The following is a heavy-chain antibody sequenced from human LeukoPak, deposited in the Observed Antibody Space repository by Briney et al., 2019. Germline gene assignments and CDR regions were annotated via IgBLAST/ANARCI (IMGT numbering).Heavy chain of an antibody. CDR2: IYHSGST. J-gene: IGHJ6*03. D-gene: IGHD3-10*01. CDR3: AREYYYGSGSYGGYYYYMDV. CDR1: GYSISSGYY. Sequence: SETLSLTCTVSGYSISSGYYWGWIRRPPGKGLEWIGSIYHSGSTYYNPSLKSRVTISVDTSKNQFSLKLSSVTAADTAVYYCAREYYYGSGSYGGYYYYMDVWGKGTTVTVSS. V-gene: IGHV4-38-2*02.